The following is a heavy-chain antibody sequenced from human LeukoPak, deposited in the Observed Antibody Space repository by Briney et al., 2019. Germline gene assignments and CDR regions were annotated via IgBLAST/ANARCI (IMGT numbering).Heavy chain of an antibody. Sequence: SETLSLTCTVSGGSISSYYWSWIRQPAGKGLEWIGRIYTSGSTNYNPSLKSRVTMSVDTSKNQFSLKLSSVTAADTAVYYCARDHYDSSGYYLWDAFDIWGQGTMVTVSS. CDR2: IYTSGST. CDR3: ARDHYDSSGYYLWDAFDI. V-gene: IGHV4-4*07. CDR1: GGSISSYY. J-gene: IGHJ3*02. D-gene: IGHD3-22*01.